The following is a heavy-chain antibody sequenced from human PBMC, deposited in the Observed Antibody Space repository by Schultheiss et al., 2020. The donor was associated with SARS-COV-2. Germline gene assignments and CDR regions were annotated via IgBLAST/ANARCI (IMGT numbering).Heavy chain of an antibody. CDR3: ARDGGTYYYVDY. CDR2: IYYSGTT. D-gene: IGHD1-26*01. V-gene: IGHV4-61*08. CDR1: DGSISSGGYY. Sequence: SETLSLTCTVSDGSISSGGYYWSWIRQHPGKGLEWIGYIYYSGTTTYNPSLKSRVTISLDTSKNQFSLKLSSVTAADTGVYYCARDGGTYYYVDYWGQGTLVTVSS. J-gene: IGHJ4*02.